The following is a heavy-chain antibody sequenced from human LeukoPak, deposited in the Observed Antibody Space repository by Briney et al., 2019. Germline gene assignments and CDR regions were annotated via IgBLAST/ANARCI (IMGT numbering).Heavy chain of an antibody. CDR3: AREGGLIVGAKRRAFDI. Sequence: ASVKVSCKASGYTFTGYYMHWVRQAPGQGLEWMGIINPSGGGTSYAQKFQGRVTMTRDTSTSTVYMELSSLRSEDTAVYYCAREGGLIVGAKRRAFDIWGQGTMVTVSS. V-gene: IGHV1-46*01. CDR2: INPSGGGT. CDR1: GYTFTGYY. D-gene: IGHD1-26*01. J-gene: IGHJ3*02.